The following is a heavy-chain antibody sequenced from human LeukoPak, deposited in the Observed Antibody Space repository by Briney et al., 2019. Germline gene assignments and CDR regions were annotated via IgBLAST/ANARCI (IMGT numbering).Heavy chain of an antibody. CDR3: ARDYCSSTSCLFDY. J-gene: IGHJ4*02. V-gene: IGHV4-31*03. CDR2: IYYSGST. Sequence: PSETLFLTCTVSGGSISSGGYYWSWIRQHPGKGLEWIGYIYYSGSTYYNPSLKSRVSISVDTSKNQFSLKLSSVTAADTAVYYCARDYCSSTSCLFDYWGQGTLVTVSS. CDR1: GGSISSGGYY. D-gene: IGHD2-2*01.